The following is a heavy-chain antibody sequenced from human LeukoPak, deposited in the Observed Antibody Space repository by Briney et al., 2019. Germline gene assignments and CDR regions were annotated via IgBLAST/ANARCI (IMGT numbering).Heavy chain of an antibody. CDR3: ARDHLGGMDY. Sequence: SETLSLTCTVSGGSISSYYWSWIRQPPGKGLEWIGYIYYSGSTNYNPSLKSRVTISVDTSKNQFSLKLSSVTAADTAVYYCARDHLGGMDYWGQGTLVTVSS. CDR1: GGSISSYY. D-gene: IGHD1-14*01. CDR2: IYYSGST. V-gene: IGHV4-59*01. J-gene: IGHJ4*02.